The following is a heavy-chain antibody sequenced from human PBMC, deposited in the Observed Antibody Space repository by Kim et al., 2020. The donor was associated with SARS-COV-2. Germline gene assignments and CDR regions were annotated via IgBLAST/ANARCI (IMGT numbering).Heavy chain of an antibody. CDR3: ARGNIAAAKAHFDY. V-gene: IGHV4-34*01. CDR1: GGSFSGYY. D-gene: IGHD6-13*01. CDR2: INHSGST. J-gene: IGHJ4*02. Sequence: SETLSLTCAVYGGSFSGYYWSWIRQPPGKGLEWIGEINHSGSTNYNPSLKSRVTISVDTSKNQFSLKLSSVTAADTAVYYCARGNIAAAKAHFDYWGPGTLVTVSS.